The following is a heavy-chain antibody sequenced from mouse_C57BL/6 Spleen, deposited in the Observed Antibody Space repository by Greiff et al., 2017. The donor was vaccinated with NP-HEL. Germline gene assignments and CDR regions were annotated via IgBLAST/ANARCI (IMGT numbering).Heavy chain of an antibody. CDR3: ARDPYGSPYYAMDY. D-gene: IGHD1-1*01. Sequence: VQLKESGGGLVKPGGSLKLSCAASGFTFSSYAMSWVRQTPEKRLEWVSTISDGGSYTYYPDNVKGRFTISRDNAKNNLYLQMSHLKSEDTAMYYCARDPYGSPYYAMDYWGQGTSVTVSS. CDR1: GFTFSSYA. CDR2: ISDGGSYT. J-gene: IGHJ4*01. V-gene: IGHV5-4*01.